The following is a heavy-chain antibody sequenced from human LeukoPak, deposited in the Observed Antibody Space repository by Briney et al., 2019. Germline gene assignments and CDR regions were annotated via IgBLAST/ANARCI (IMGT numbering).Heavy chain of an antibody. CDR3: AGSDSGKYCHGD. CDR1: GYTFTDYY. V-gene: IGHV1-2*02. CDR2: INPDSGGT. J-gene: IGHJ4*02. D-gene: IGHD1-26*01. Sequence: VASVKVSCKTSGYTFTDYYIHWVRQAPGQGLEWMGWINPDSGGTNYAQKFQGRVTVTSDTSIRTVYMDMSSLRSDDTAVYYCAGSDSGKYCHGDWGQGTPVTVSS.